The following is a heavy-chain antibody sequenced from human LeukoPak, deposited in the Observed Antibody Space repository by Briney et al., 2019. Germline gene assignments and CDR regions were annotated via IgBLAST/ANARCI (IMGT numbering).Heavy chain of an antibody. Sequence: ATVKISCKVSGYTFTDYYMHWVQQAPGKGLEWMGLVDPEDGETIYAEKFQGRVTITADTSTDTAYMELSSLRSEDTAVYYCARRPNWWGPTYFDYWGQGTLVTVSS. D-gene: IGHD2-8*02. V-gene: IGHV1-69-2*01. CDR3: ARRPNWWGPTYFDY. J-gene: IGHJ4*02. CDR2: VDPEDGET. CDR1: GYTFTDYY.